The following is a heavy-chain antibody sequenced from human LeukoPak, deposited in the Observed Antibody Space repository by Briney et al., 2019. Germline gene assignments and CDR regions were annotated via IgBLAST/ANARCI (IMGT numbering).Heavy chain of an antibody. Sequence: PGGSLRPSCATSGFNFTNFAMNWARQAPGKGLEWVGRIKSKTDGGTADYAAPVKGRFTISRDDSKNTLYLQMNSLKTEDTAVYYCTTDPSPMTQDFDYWGQGTLVTVSS. D-gene: IGHD3-22*01. CDR2: IKSKTDGGTA. V-gene: IGHV3-15*01. CDR3: TTDPSPMTQDFDY. CDR1: GFNFTNFA. J-gene: IGHJ4*02.